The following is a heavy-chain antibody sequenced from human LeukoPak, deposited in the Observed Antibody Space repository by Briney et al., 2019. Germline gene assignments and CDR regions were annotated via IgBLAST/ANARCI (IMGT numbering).Heavy chain of an antibody. Sequence: GGSLRLSCVASGFTFSSYSMTWVRQAPVKGLEWVSSISSSSSYIDYADSVKGRFTISRDNAKNSLYLQMRSLRAEDTAVFYCARDRDFWSSHDRIHGWDVWGQGTTVTVSS. CDR2: ISSSSSYI. V-gene: IGHV3-21*01. D-gene: IGHD3-3*01. CDR3: ARDRDFWSSHDRIHGWDV. CDR1: GFTFSSYS. J-gene: IGHJ6*02.